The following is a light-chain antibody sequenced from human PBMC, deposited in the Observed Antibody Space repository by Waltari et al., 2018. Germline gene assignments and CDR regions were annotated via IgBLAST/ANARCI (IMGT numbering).Light chain of an antibody. J-gene: IGLJ1*01. CDR2: DVS. CDR1: RRDVGGYNY. CDR3: SSYTSSSTF. Sequence: QSALTPPASVSGSPGQSITISCTGTRRDVGGYNYVSWYQQHPGNAPKLMIYDVSKRPSGVSNRFSGSKSGNTASLTISGLQAEDEADYYCSSYTSSSTFFGTGTKVTVL. V-gene: IGLV2-14*01.